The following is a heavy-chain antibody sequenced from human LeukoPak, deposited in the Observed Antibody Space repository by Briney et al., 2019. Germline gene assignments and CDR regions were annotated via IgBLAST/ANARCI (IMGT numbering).Heavy chain of an antibody. CDR1: GGTFSSYT. CDR3: ARLSDGYNFDY. V-gene: IGHV1-69*02. Sequence: SSVKVSCKASGGTFSSYTISWVRQAPGQGLEWMGRIIPILGIANYAQKFQGRVTITADKSTSTAYMELSSLRSEDTAVYYRARLSDGYNFDYWGQGTLVTVSS. D-gene: IGHD5-24*01. J-gene: IGHJ4*02. CDR2: IIPILGIA.